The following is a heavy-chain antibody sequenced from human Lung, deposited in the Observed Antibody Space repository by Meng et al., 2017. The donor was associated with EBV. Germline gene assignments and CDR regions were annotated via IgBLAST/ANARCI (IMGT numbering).Heavy chain of an antibody. D-gene: IGHD4-17*01. CDR2: IYYSGST. CDR1: GGSISSGNHY. V-gene: IGHV4-31*03. CDR3: ASLYGDSSVWYLDL. Sequence: VKLPGSGPGLVKPSQTLSLTCTVSGGSISSGNHYWSWIRQHPGKGLEYIGYIYYSGSTYYNPSLKSRVIISVDTSKNQFSLRLNSVTAADTAVYYCASLYGDSSVWYLDLWGRGTLVTVSS. J-gene: IGHJ2*01.